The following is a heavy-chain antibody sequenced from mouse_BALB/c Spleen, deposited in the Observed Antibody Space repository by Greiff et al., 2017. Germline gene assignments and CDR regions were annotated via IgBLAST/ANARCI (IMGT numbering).Heavy chain of an antibody. CDR2: ISSGSSTI. J-gene: IGHJ4*01. D-gene: IGHD1-2*01. CDR3: ARRGDGYVPYYYAMDY. V-gene: IGHV5-17*02. CDR1: GFTFSSFG. Sequence: EVMLVESGGGLVQPGGSRKLSCAASGFTFSSFGMHWVRQAPEKGLEWVAYISSGSSTIYYADTVKGRFTISRDNPKNTLFLQMTSLRSEDTAMYYCARRGDGYVPYYYAMDYWGQGTSVTVSS.